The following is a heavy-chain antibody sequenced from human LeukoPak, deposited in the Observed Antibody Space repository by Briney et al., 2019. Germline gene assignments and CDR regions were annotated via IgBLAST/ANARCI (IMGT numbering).Heavy chain of an antibody. CDR2: IYYSGST. D-gene: IGHD6-6*01. J-gene: IGHJ4*02. CDR1: GGSISSGGYY. CDR3: ARQESSSSFDY. Sequence: SETLSLTCTVSGGSISSGGYYWSWIRQHPGKGLEWIGYIYYSGSTYYNPSLKSRVTISVDTSKNQFSLKLSSVTAADTAVYYCARQESSSSFDYWGQGTLVTVSS. V-gene: IGHV4-31*03.